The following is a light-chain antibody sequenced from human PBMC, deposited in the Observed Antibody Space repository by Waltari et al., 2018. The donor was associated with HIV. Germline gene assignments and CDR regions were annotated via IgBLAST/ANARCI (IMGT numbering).Light chain of an antibody. Sequence: QSALTQPASVSGSPGQSITISCTGTTSDIGTYAFFSWYQQHPGKPPKLIIFEVSERPSGVSDRFSGSKSGNTASLTISELQPDDEADYYCCSFAASTALLFGGRTRLTVL. V-gene: IGLV2-23*02. CDR1: TSDIGTYAF. CDR2: EVS. CDR3: CSFAASTALL. J-gene: IGLJ2*01.